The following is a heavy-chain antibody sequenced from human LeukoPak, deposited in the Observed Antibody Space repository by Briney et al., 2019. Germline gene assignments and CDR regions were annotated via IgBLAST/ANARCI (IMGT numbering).Heavy chain of an antibody. J-gene: IGHJ6*03. Sequence: GGSLRLSCAASGFTFSSHGINWVRQAPGKGLEWVSSISSTSSYIYYADSVKGRFTISRDNAKNSLYLQMNSLRAEDTAVYYCARDRDGYDILTGRYYYYMDVWGKGTTVTISS. CDR3: ARDRDGYDILTGRYYYYMDV. CDR2: ISSTSSYI. V-gene: IGHV3-21*01. CDR1: GFTFSSHG. D-gene: IGHD3-9*01.